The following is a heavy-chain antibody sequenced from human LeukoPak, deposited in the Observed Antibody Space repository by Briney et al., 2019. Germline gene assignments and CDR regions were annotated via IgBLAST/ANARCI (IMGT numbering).Heavy chain of an antibody. D-gene: IGHD5-18*01. CDR2: IYYTGST. J-gene: IGHJ4*02. V-gene: IGHV4-59*01. CDR3: ARRADTYGFIDY. CDR1: GGSISSYY. Sequence: SETLSLTCTVSGGSISSYYWSWIRQPPGKELEWIGYIYYTGSTNYNPSLKSRVIISVETSKNQFSLKLSSVTAADTAVYYCARRADTYGFIDYWGQGTLVTVSS.